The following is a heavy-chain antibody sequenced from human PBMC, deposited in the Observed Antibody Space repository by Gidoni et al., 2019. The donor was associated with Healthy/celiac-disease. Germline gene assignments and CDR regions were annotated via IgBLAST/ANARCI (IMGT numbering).Heavy chain of an antibody. V-gene: IGHV4-34*01. J-gene: IGHJ2*01. CDR1: GGSFRGYY. CDR3: ARGERVVVITPTRYFDL. Sequence: QVQLQQWGAGLLKPSETLSLTCAVYGGSFRGYYWSWIRQPPGKGLEWIGEINHSGSTNYNPSLKSRVTISVDTSKNQFSLKLSSVTAADTAVYYCARGERVVVITPTRYFDLWGRGTLVTVSS. CDR2: INHSGST. D-gene: IGHD3-22*01.